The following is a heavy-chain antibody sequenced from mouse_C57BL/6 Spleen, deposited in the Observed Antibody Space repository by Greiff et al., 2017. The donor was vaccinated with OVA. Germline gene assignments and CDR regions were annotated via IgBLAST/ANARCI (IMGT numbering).Heavy chain of an antibody. CDR1: GSTFTSYW. V-gene: IGHV1-55*01. D-gene: IGHD1-1*01. CDR3: ARSGYYGSSYWYFDV. Sequence: QVQLQQPGAALVKPGASVKMSCKASGSTFTSYWITWVKQRPGQGLEWIGDIYPGSGSTNYNEKFKSKATLTVDTSSSTAYMQLSSLTSEDSAVYYCARSGYYGSSYWYFDVWGTGTTVTVSS. CDR2: IYPGSGST. J-gene: IGHJ1*03.